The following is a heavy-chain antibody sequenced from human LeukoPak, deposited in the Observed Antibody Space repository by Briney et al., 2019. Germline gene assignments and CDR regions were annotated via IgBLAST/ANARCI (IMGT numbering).Heavy chain of an antibody. CDR3: ARRRMGFVPNWFDP. D-gene: IGHD3-10*01. Sequence: ASETLSLTCAVYGGSFSGYYWSWIRQPPGKGLEWIGEVNHSGSTNYNPSLKSRVTISVDTSKNQFSLKLSSVTAADTAVYYCARRRMGFVPNWFDPWGQGTLVTVSS. J-gene: IGHJ5*02. CDR1: GGSFSGYY. V-gene: IGHV4-34*01. CDR2: VNHSGST.